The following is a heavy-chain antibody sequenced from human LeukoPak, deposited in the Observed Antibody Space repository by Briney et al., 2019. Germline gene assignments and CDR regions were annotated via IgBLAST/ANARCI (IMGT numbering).Heavy chain of an antibody. Sequence: GASVKVSCKDSGSTFSDYYIHWVRQAPGQGLEWMGWINSHSGGTNYAQKFQDRVTMTRDTSISTVYMEMSRLTSDDTAVFYCARDQVGFDNWGQGTLVTVSS. J-gene: IGHJ4*02. CDR2: INSHSGGT. D-gene: IGHD1-26*01. CDR1: GSTFSDYY. CDR3: ARDQVGFDN. V-gene: IGHV1-2*02.